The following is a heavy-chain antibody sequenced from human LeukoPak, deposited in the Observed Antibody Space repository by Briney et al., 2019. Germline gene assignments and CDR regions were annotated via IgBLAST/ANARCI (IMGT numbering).Heavy chain of an antibody. Sequence: SETLSLTCTVSGGSISSGDYYWSWIRQPPGKGLEWIGYIYYSGSTYYNPSLKSRVTISVDTSKNQFSLKLSSVTAADTAVYYCASAEYSSGWSPFDYWGQGTLVTVSS. CDR3: ASAEYSSGWSPFDY. CDR2: IYYSGST. CDR1: GGSISSGDYY. V-gene: IGHV4-30-4*02. D-gene: IGHD6-19*01. J-gene: IGHJ4*02.